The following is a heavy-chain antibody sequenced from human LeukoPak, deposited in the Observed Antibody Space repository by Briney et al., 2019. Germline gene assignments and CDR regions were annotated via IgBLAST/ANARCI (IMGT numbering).Heavy chain of an antibody. V-gene: IGHV4-30-4*01. J-gene: IGHJ4*02. Sequence: SETLSLACTVSGGSISSGDYYWSWIRQPPGKGLEWIGYVYYSGSTYYNPSLKSRVTISVDTSKNQFSLKLSSVTAADTAVYYCARGDYGDFGIYIDYWGQGTLVTVSS. CDR3: ARGDYGDFGIYIDY. CDR2: VYYSGST. CDR1: GGSISSGDYY. D-gene: IGHD4-17*01.